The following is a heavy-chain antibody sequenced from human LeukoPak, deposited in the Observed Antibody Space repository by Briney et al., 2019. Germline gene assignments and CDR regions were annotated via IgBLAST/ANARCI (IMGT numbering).Heavy chain of an antibody. D-gene: IGHD3-10*01. CDR1: GFTFSSYS. CDR3: AEGSYYYYYMDV. CDR2: IRYDGSNK. Sequence: PGGSLRLSCAASGFTFSSYSMNWVRQAPGKGLEWVAFIRYDGSNKYYADSVKGRFTISRDNSKNTLYLQMNSLRAEDTAVYYCAEGSYYYYYMDVWGKGTTVTISS. J-gene: IGHJ6*03. V-gene: IGHV3-30*02.